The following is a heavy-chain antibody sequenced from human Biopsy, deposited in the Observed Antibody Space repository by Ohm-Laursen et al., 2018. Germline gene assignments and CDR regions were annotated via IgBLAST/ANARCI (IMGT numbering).Heavy chain of an antibody. J-gene: IGHJ2*01. CDR1: GDSISSYY. V-gene: IGHV4-59*01. CDR2: VYYTGST. CDR3: ARDRGYCSDRTLPGYFDL. Sequence: SDTLSLTCTVSGDSISSYYWSWIRQPPGKGLEWIGYVYYTGSTDYNPSLQSRVTISVDTSEDHFSLRLRSVTPAGTAIYYCARDRGYCSDRTLPGYFDLWGRGTLVTVSS. D-gene: IGHD2-2*03.